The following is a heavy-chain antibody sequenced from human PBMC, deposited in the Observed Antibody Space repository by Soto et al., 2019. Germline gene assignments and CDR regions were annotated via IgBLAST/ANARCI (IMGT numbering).Heavy chain of an antibody. CDR2: ISTYNGDT. CDR3: ARGGVAPYYYYGMDV. V-gene: IGHV1-18*01. J-gene: IGHJ6*02. CDR1: GYTFTRSG. D-gene: IGHD3-16*01. Sequence: ASVKVSCKASGYTFTRSGISWVRQAPGQGLEWMGWISTYNGDTNYAQTFQGRVTMTTDTSTSTVHMEVRSLRSDDTAVYYCARGGVAPYYYYGMDVGGQGPPVTVSS.